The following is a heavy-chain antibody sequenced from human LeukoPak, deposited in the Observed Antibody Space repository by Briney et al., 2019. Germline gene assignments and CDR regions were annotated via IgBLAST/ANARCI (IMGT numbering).Heavy chain of an antibody. D-gene: IGHD2-2*01. V-gene: IGHV3-48*04. CDR1: GFTFSSYW. J-gene: IGHJ3*02. CDR3: ARAGRVVLPHAFDI. CDR2: ISSSGSTI. Sequence: GGSLRLSCAASGFTFSSYWMHWVRQAPGKGLEWVSYISSSGSTIYYADSVKGRFTITRDNAKNSLYLQMNSLRAEDTAVYYCARAGRVVLPHAFDIWGQGTMVTVSS.